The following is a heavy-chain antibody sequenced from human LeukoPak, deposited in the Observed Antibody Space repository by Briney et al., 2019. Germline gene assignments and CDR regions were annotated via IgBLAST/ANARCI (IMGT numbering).Heavy chain of an antibody. Sequence: KASETLSLTCTVSGGSISSYYWSWIRQPPGKGLEWIGYIYYSGSTNYNPSLKSRVTISVDMSKNQFSLKLSSVTAADTAVYYCARQASSSWSYYFDYWGQGTLVTVSS. V-gene: IGHV4-59*08. CDR1: GGSISSYY. CDR3: ARQASSSWSYYFDY. D-gene: IGHD6-13*01. J-gene: IGHJ4*02. CDR2: IYYSGST.